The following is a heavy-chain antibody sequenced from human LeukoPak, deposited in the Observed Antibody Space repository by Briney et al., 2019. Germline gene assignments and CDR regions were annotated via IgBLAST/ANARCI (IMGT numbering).Heavy chain of an antibody. D-gene: IGHD2-2*02. J-gene: IGHJ2*01. CDR1: GGSFSGYY. CDR2: INQSGST. V-gene: IGHV4-34*01. CDR3: ARARIPRSWYFDL. Sequence: SETLSLTCAVYGGSFSGYYWSWIRQPPGKGLEWIGEINQSGSTNYNPSLKSRVTISVDTSKNQFSLKLSSVTAADTAVYYCARARIPRSWYFDLWGRGTLVTVSS.